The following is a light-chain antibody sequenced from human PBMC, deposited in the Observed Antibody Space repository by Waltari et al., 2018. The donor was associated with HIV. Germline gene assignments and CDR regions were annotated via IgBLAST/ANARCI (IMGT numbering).Light chain of an antibody. J-gene: IGKJ4*01. V-gene: IGKV3-15*01. CDR1: QDIGND. CDR2: RAS. Sequence: EVVMRQSPASLSVSEGDRATLSCRASQDIGNDLAWYQQRRGQAPRLLIYRASTRATGTPAWFSGSGSGTEFTLTISSLESEDFAVYYCQQDNLRPTTFGGGTKVEMK. CDR3: QQDNLRPTT.